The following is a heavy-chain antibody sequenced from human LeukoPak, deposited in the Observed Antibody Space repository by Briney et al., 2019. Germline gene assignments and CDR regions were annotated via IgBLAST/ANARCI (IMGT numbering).Heavy chain of an antibody. CDR1: GFTFSSYW. J-gene: IGHJ6*02. CDR3: ARGPYYDFWGGENPSYGMDV. D-gene: IGHD3-3*01. CDR2: IKQDGSEK. V-gene: IGHV3-7*05. Sequence: PGGSLRLSCAASGFTFSSYWMSWVRQAPGKGLEWVANIKQDGSEKYYVDSVKGRFTISRENAKNSLYVQMNSLKAEETAVYFCARGPYYDFWGGENPSYGMDVWGQGTTVTV.